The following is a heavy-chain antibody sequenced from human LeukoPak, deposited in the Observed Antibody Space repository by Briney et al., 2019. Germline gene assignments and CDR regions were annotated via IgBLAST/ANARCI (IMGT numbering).Heavy chain of an antibody. CDR1: GFTFSSYG. Sequence: PGGSLRLSCAASGFTFSSYGMHWVRQAPGKGLEWVAVIWYDGSNKYYAGSVKGRFTISRGNSENTLYLQMNSLRAEDTAVYYCARGTYYYDSSGYGFDYWGQGTLVTVSS. V-gene: IGHV3-33*01. CDR2: IWYDGSNK. J-gene: IGHJ4*02. CDR3: ARGTYYYDSSGYGFDY. D-gene: IGHD3-22*01.